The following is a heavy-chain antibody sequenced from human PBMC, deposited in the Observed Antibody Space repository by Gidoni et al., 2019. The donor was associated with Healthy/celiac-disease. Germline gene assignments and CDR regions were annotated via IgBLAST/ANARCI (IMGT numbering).Heavy chain of an antibody. J-gene: IGHJ4*02. V-gene: IGHV3-33*01. CDR3: ARSHTAYSSGRVGFDY. D-gene: IGHD6-19*01. CDR1: GFTFSSYG. CDR2: IWYDGSNK. Sequence: QVQLVESGGGVVQPGRSLRLSCAASGFTFSSYGRHWVRQAAGKGLEWVAVIWYDGSNKYYADSGKGRFTISRDNSKNTLYLQMNSLRAEDTAVYYCARSHTAYSSGRVGFDYWGQGTLVTVSS.